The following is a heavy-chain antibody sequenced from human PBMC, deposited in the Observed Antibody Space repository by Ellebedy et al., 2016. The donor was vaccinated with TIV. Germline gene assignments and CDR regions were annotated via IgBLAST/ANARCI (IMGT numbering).Heavy chain of an antibody. J-gene: IGHJ3*02. V-gene: IGHV4-30-4*01. CDR1: GGSISSGDYY. Sequence: SETLSLXXTVSGGSISSGDYYWSWIRQPPGKGLEWIGYIYYSGSTYYNPPLKSRVTISVDTSKNQFSLKLSSVTAADTAVYYCARRPTNWGLEGAFDIWGQGTMVTVSS. D-gene: IGHD7-27*01. CDR2: IYYSGST. CDR3: ARRPTNWGLEGAFDI.